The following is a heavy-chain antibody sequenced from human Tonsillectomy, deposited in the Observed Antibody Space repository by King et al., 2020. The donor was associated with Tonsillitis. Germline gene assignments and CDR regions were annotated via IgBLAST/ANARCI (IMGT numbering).Heavy chain of an antibody. CDR2: IDPSDSYT. D-gene: IGHD3-22*01. Sequence: VQLVESGAEVKKPGESLRISCKGSGYSFTSYWISWVRQMPGKGLEWMGRIDPSDSYTNYSPSFQGHVTISADKSISTAYLQWSSLKASDTAMYYCATRYYYDSSGPDINYYYYMDVWGKGTTVTVSS. CDR3: ATRYYYDSSGPDINYYYYMDV. V-gene: IGHV5-10-1*03. J-gene: IGHJ6*03. CDR1: GYSFTSYW.